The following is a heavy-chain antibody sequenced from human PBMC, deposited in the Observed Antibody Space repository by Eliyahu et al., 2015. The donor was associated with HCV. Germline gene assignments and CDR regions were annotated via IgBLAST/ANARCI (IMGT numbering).Heavy chain of an antibody. CDR3: AHSIWNYLGDWFDP. J-gene: IGHJ5*02. CDR1: GFSLSTSGVG. D-gene: IGHD1-7*01. CDR2: IYWDDDK. V-gene: IGHV2-5*02. Sequence: QITLKESGPTLVKPTQTLTLTCTFSGFSLSTSGVGVGWIRQPPGKALEWLALIYWDDDKRYSPPLKSRLTITKDTSKNQVVLTMTNMDPVDTATYYCAHSIWNYLGDWFDPWGQGTLVTVSS.